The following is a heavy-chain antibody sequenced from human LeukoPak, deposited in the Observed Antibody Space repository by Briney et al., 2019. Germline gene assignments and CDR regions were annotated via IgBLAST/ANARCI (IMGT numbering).Heavy chain of an antibody. D-gene: IGHD3-22*01. CDR1: GGSISSGDYY. CDR2: IYYSGST. Sequence: SETLSLTCTVSGGSISSGDYYWSWIRQPPGKGLEWLGYIYYSGSTYYNPSLKSRVTISVDTSKNQFSLKLSSVTAADTAVYYCARVYDSSGYYWDYWGQGTLVTVSS. V-gene: IGHV4-30-4*01. CDR3: ARVYDSSGYYWDY. J-gene: IGHJ4*02.